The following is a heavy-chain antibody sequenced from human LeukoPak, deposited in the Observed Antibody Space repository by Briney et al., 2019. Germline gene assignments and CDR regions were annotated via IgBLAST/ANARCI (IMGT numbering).Heavy chain of an antibody. J-gene: IGHJ4*02. CDR3: ETAYKVIHHILHVGY. Sequence: SETLSLTSTVSGGSISGYSCGCDRQPPGKGLEWIGEINDSGSTNYNPSLKSRVTISVDTSKKQFSLKLNSVTAADTTVYFCETAYKVIHHILHVGYWGQGTLVTVSS. V-gene: IGHV4-34*01. D-gene: IGHD2-15*01. CDR1: GGSISGYS. CDR2: INDSGST.